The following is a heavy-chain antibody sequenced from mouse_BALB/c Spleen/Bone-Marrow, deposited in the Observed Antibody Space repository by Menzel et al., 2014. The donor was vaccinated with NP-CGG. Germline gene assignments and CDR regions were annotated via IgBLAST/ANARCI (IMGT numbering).Heavy chain of an antibody. CDR1: GYAFSSYW. J-gene: IGHJ3*01. CDR3: ARTGNLAWFAY. Sequence: QVQLKESGAELVRPGSSVKISCKASGYAFSSYWMNWVKQRPGQGLEWIRQIYPGDGDTNYNGKFKGKATLTADKSSSTAYMQLSSLTSEDSAVYFCARTGNLAWFAYWGQGTLVTVSA. V-gene: IGHV1-80*01. D-gene: IGHD2-1*01. CDR2: IYPGDGDT.